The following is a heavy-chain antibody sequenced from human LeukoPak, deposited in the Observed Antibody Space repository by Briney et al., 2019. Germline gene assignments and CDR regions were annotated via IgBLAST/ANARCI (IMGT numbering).Heavy chain of an antibody. Sequence: SETLSLTCTVSGGSISSYYWSWIRQPPGKGLEWIGYIYTSGSTNYNPSLKSRVTISVDTSKNQFSLKLSSVTAADTAVYYCARYCGGDCYLDAFDIWGQGTMVTVSS. D-gene: IGHD2-21*02. CDR3: ARYCGGDCYLDAFDI. V-gene: IGHV4-4*09. CDR1: GGSISSYY. CDR2: IYTSGST. J-gene: IGHJ3*02.